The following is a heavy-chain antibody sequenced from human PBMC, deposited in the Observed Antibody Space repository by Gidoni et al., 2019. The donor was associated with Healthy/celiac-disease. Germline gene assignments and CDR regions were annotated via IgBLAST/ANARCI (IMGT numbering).Heavy chain of an antibody. D-gene: IGHD1-1*01. CDR3: ARGRSTTGTTSQIDY. CDR2: IYHSGST. Sequence: QVQLQESGPGLVKPSETLSLTCAVSGYSLSSGYYWGWIRQPPGKGLEWIGSIYHSGSTYYNPSLKSRVTISVDTSKNQFSLKLSSVTAADTAVYYCARGRSTTGTTSQIDYWGQGTLVTVSS. J-gene: IGHJ4*02. V-gene: IGHV4-38-2*01. CDR1: GYSLSSGYY.